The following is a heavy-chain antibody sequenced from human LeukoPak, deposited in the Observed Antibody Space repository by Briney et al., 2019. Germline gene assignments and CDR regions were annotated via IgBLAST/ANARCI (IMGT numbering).Heavy chain of an antibody. Sequence: GASVKVSCKASGYTFTSYDINWVRQATGQGLEWMGWMNPNSGNTGYARKFQGRVTMTRNTSISTAYMELSSLRSEDTAVYYCAAYYDILTDAFDIWGQGTMVTVSS. CDR1: GYTFTSYD. CDR2: MNPNSGNT. J-gene: IGHJ3*02. CDR3: AAYYDILTDAFDI. D-gene: IGHD3-9*01. V-gene: IGHV1-8*01.